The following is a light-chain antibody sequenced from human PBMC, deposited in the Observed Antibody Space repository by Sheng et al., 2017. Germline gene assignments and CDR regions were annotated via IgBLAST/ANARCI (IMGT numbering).Light chain of an antibody. CDR2: MAS. J-gene: IGKJ1*01. CDR1: QSVSSW. V-gene: IGKV1-5*03. CDR3: QQLNSYPWT. Sequence: DIQMTQSPSTLSASVGDRVTITCRASQSVSSWLAWYQQKPGKAPKFLIYMASTLESGVPSRFSGSGSGTDFTLTISSLQPEDFATYYCQQLNSYPWTFGQGTKVEIK.